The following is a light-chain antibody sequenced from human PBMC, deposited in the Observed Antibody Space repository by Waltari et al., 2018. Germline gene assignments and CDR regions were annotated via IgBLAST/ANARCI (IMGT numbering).Light chain of an antibody. V-gene: IGLV2-23*01. CDR3: CSYAGENTMI. Sequence: QSALTQPASVSGSPGQSVTISCTGTYYDLGNYDLVSWYQQYPGKAPRLIIYEATSRPSCVSNRFSASKSGNTASLTISGLQTEDEAHYYCCSYAGENTMIFGGGTRLTVL. CDR2: EAT. J-gene: IGLJ2*01. CDR1: YYDLGNYDL.